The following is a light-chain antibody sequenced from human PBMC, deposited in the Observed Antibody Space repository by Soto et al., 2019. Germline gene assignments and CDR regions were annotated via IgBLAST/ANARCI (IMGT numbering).Light chain of an antibody. Sequence: QSVLPQPPSASGSPGQSVTISCTGTSSDVGGYNYVSWYQQHPGKAPKVIIYEVTKRPSGVPDRFSGSKSGNTASLTVSGLQAEDEADYYCTSYAGSNNLGVFGTGTKVTVL. V-gene: IGLV2-8*01. CDR3: TSYAGSNNLGV. J-gene: IGLJ1*01. CDR2: EVT. CDR1: SSDVGGYNY.